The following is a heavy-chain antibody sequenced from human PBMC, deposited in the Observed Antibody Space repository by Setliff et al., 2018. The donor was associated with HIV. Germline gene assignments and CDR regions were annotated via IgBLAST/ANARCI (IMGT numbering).Heavy chain of an antibody. CDR2: IYHSGST. CDR1: GYSISSGYY. J-gene: IGHJ4*02. Sequence: SETLSLTCTVSGYSISSGYYWGWIRQPPGKGLEWIGSIYHSGSTYYNPSLKSRVTISVDTSTHQCSLKLSSVTAADTAVYYCARGLTLFSYSSSSRFDYWGQGTLVTVSS. V-gene: IGHV4-38-2*02. D-gene: IGHD6-6*01. CDR3: ARGLTLFSYSSSSRFDY.